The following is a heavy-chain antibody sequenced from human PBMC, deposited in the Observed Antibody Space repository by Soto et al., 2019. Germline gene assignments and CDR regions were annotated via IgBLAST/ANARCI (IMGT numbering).Heavy chain of an antibody. CDR1: GYTFTSYY. J-gene: IGHJ6*02. V-gene: IGHV1-46*01. D-gene: IGHD1-26*01. CDR3: AGEGRGAAHPSGYYGMDV. CDR2: INPSGGST. Sequence: QVQLVQSGAEVKKPGASVKVSCKASGYTFTSYYMHWVRQAPGQGLEWMGIINPSGGSTSYAQKFQGRGPKTRDTATDHGYMELGRPRSEGTAVYYWAGEGRGAAHPSGYYGMDVWGQGTTVTGSS.